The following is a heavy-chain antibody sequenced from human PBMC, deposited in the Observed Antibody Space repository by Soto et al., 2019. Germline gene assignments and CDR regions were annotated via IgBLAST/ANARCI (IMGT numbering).Heavy chain of an antibody. J-gene: IGHJ3*02. CDR3: AREVAADGTFREDVFDI. CDR2: MIPIFTTT. CDR1: GGTFSNHA. D-gene: IGHD6-13*01. V-gene: IGHV1-69*13. Sequence: SVKVSCKASGGTFSNHAINWVREDPGQGLEWMGRMIPIFTTTNYAQKFQGRVTITADESTITAYMELSSLKYDDTAIYYCAREVAADGTFREDVFDIWGQGTMVTVSS.